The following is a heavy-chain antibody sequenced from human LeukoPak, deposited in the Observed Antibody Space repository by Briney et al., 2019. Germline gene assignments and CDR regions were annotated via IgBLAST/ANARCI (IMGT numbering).Heavy chain of an antibody. V-gene: IGHV3-48*03. CDR3: AREGNSYGDNFLDY. D-gene: IGHD5-18*01. CDR1: GFTFSSYE. Sequence: GGSLRISCAASGFTFSSYEMNWVRQAPGKRLEWVSYISGSGSTKYYADSVKGRFSISRDNAKNSLFLQMNSLRAYDTAVYYCAREGNSYGDNFLDYWGQGTLVTVSS. J-gene: IGHJ4*02. CDR2: ISGSGSTK.